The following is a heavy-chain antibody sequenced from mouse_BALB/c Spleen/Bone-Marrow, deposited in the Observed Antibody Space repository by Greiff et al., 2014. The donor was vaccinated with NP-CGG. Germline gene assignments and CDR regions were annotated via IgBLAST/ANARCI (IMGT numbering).Heavy chain of an antibody. CDR1: GYTFTSYW. D-gene: IGHD2-2*01. J-gene: IGHJ3*01. Sequence: LQQPGSELVRPRASVKLSCKASGYTFTSYWMHWVKQRPGQGLEWIGNIYPGSGSTNYDEKFKSKATLTVDTSSSTAYMQLSSLTSEDSAVYYCTRGGVYYAYDGAWFAYWGQGTLVTVSA. CDR3: TRGGVYYAYDGAWFAY. V-gene: IGHV1S22*01. CDR2: IYPGSGST.